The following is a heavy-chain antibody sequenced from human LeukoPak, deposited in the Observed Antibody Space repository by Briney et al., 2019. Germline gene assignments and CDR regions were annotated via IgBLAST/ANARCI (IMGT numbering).Heavy chain of an antibody. CDR1: GYTFTSYY. D-gene: IGHD3-22*01. Sequence: GASVKVSCKASGYTFTSYYMHWVRQAPGQGLEWMGIINPSGGSTSYAQKFQGRVTMTRNTSISTAYMELSSLRSEDTAVYYCATLIGHYDSSGYYLSFDYWGQGTLVTVSS. CDR2: INPSGGST. CDR3: ATLIGHYDSSGYYLSFDY. J-gene: IGHJ4*02. V-gene: IGHV1-46*01.